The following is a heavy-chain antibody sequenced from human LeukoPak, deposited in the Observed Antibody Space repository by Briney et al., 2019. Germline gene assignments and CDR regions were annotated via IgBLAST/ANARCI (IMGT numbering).Heavy chain of an antibody. CDR2: IIPGLDIE. D-gene: IGHD2-21*01. V-gene: IGHV1-69*04. CDR3: ARDLWQQQTPLFDY. CDR1: VGTFSTYA. Sequence: AVKVSCKTSVGTFSTYAISWVRQAPGQGLEWMGRIIPGLDIEGSAQKFQGRVTITADKSTNTAYMELSNLTSKDTAVYYCARDLWQQQTPLFDYWGQGTLVTVSP. J-gene: IGHJ4*02.